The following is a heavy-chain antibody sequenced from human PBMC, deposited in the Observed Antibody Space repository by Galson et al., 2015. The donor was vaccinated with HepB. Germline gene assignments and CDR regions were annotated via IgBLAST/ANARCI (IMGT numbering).Heavy chain of an antibody. D-gene: IGHD2-15*01. J-gene: IGHJ4*02. CDR1: GFTFSSYA. CDR2: ISGSGGST. V-gene: IGHV3-23*01. Sequence: SLRLSCAASGFTFSSYAMSWVRQAPGKGLEWVSAISGSGGSTYYADSVKGRFTISRDNSKNTLYLQMNSLRAEDTAVYYCAKMLGYCSGGSCYSYDYWGQGTLVTVSS. CDR3: AKMLGYCSGGSCYSYDY.